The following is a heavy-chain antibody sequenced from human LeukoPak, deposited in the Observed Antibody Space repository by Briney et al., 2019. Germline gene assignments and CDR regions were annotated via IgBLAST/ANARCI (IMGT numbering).Heavy chain of an antibody. J-gene: IGHJ3*02. CDR3: ARQGPAAAGLVGAFDI. V-gene: IGHV5-51*01. Sequence: GESLKISCKGSGYSFTSYWIGWVRQMPGKGLEWMGIIYPGDSDIRYSPSFQGQVTISADKSITTAYLQWSSLKASDTAMYYCARQGPAAAGLVGAFDIWGQGTMVTVSS. CDR2: IYPGDSDI. CDR1: GYSFTSYW. D-gene: IGHD6-13*01.